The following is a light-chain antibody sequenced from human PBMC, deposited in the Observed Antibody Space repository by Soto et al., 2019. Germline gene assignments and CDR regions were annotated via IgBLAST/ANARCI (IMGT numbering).Light chain of an antibody. J-gene: IGLJ1*01. V-gene: IGLV2-14*01. CDR2: DVS. CDR3: SSYTSSSTRV. Sequence: QPVLTQPASVSGSPGQSITISCTGTSSDVGGYNYVSWYQQHPGKAPKLMIYDVSNRPSGVSNRFSGSKSGXTASLTISGLQAEDEADYYCSSYTSSSTRVFGTG. CDR1: SSDVGGYNY.